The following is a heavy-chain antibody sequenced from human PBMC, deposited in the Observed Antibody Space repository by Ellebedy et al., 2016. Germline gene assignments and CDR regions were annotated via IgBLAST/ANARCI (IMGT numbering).Heavy chain of an antibody. J-gene: IGHJ4*02. CDR2: ILPSGGGT. V-gene: IGHV1-46*01. CDR1: GYTFTTYF. Sequence: ASVKVSCKASGYTFTTYFIHWVRQAPGQGLEWMGAILPSGGGTHFAQKFQGRVTMTCDTSTSIVYMELSSLISEDTAMYYCARESPNTYFFDYWGQGTLATVSS. D-gene: IGHD2/OR15-2a*01. CDR3: ARESPNTYFFDY.